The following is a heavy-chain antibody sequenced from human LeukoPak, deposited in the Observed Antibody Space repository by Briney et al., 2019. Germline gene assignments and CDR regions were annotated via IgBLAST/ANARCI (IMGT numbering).Heavy chain of an antibody. D-gene: IGHD6-6*01. Sequence: SETLSLTCAVYGGSFSGYYWSWIRQPPGKGLEWIGEINHSGSTNYNPSLKSRVTISVDTSKNQFSLKLSSVTAADTAVYYCARGHSSSSPFDYWGQGTLVTVSP. J-gene: IGHJ4*02. V-gene: IGHV4-34*01. CDR3: ARGHSSSSPFDY. CDR1: GGSFSGYY. CDR2: INHSGST.